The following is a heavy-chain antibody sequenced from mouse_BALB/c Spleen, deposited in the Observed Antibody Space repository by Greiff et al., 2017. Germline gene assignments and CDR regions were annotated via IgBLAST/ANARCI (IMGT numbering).Heavy chain of an antibody. D-gene: IGHD3-1*01. CDR2: INPGSGGT. J-gene: IGHJ3*01. CDR3: ARGGSSGYRPWFAY. CDR1: GYAFTNYL. Sequence: QVQLKESGAELVRPGTSVKVSCKASGYAFTNYLIEWVKQRPGQGLEWIGVINPGSGGTNYNEKFKGKATLTADKSSSTAYMQLSSLTSDDSAVYFCARGGSSGYRPWFAYWGQGTLVTVSA. V-gene: IGHV1-54*01.